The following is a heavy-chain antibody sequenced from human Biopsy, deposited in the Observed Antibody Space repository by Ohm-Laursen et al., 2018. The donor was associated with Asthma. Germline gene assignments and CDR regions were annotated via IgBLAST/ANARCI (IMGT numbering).Heavy chain of an antibody. D-gene: IGHD6-19*01. Sequence: SLRLSCAASGFTVSSNGMSWVRQPPGKGLEWVSVIYSGGGTFYADSVKGRVTISRDISKNTLSLQMNSLTAEDTAVYYCAREGVAGTHIEDWGQGTLVTVSS. V-gene: IGHV3-53*05. CDR3: AREGVAGTHIED. J-gene: IGHJ4*02. CDR1: GFTVSSNG. CDR2: IYSGGGT.